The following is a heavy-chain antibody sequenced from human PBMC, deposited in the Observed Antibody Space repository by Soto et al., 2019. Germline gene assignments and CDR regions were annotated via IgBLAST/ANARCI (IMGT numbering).Heavy chain of an antibody. Sequence: SETLSLTCTVSGGSTSSSSYYWCWIRQPPGKGLEWIGSIYYSGSTYYNPSLKSRVTISVDTSKNQFSLKLSSVTAADTAVYYCARGYDFWSGFDAFDIWGQGTMVTVSS. J-gene: IGHJ3*02. CDR3: ARGYDFWSGFDAFDI. D-gene: IGHD3-3*01. CDR1: GGSTSSSSYY. V-gene: IGHV4-39*01. CDR2: IYYSGST.